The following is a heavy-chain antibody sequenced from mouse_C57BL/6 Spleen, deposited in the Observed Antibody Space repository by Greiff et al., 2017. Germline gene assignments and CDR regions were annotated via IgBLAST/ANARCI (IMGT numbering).Heavy chain of an antibody. CDR1: GYTFTSYG. Sequence: VQLQESGAELARPGASVKLSCKASGYTFTSYGISWVKQRTGQGLEWIGEIYPRSGNTYYNEKFKGKATLTADKSSSTAYMELRSLTSEDSAVYFCARGGNWDVLWYFDVWGTGTTVTVSS. CDR2: IYPRSGNT. J-gene: IGHJ1*03. D-gene: IGHD4-1*01. CDR3: ARGGNWDVLWYFDV. V-gene: IGHV1-81*01.